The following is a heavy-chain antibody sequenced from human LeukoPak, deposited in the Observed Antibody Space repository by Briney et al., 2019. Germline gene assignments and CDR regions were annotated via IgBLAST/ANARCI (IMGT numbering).Heavy chain of an antibody. CDR2: ISAYNGNT. V-gene: IGHV1-18*01. Sequence: GASVKVSCKASGYTFTSYGISWVRQAPGQGLEWMEWISAYNGNTNYAQKLQGRVTMTTDTSTSTAYMELRSLRSDDTAVYYCARSANYDFWSGYYRYYYYYMDVWGKGTTVTVSS. D-gene: IGHD3-3*01. CDR3: ARSANYDFWSGYYRYYYYYMDV. J-gene: IGHJ6*03. CDR1: GYTFTSYG.